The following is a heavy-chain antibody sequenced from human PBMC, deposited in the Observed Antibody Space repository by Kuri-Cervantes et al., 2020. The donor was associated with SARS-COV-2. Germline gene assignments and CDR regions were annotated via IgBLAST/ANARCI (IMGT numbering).Heavy chain of an antibody. CDR3: AKDPSNWDYFDY. D-gene: IGHD7-27*01. V-gene: IGHV3-30*02. Sequence: GGSLRLSCAASGFTFSSYGMHWVRQAPGKGLDWVAFIRYDASNKYYADSVKGRFTIYRDNSKNTLYLQINSLRAEDTAVYYCAKDPSNWDYFDYWGQGTLVTVSS. J-gene: IGHJ4*02. CDR2: IRYDASNK. CDR1: GFTFSSYG.